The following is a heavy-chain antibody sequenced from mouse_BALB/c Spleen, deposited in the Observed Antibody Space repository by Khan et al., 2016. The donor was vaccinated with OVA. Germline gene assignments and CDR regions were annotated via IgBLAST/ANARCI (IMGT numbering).Heavy chain of an antibody. Sequence: QVQLQQSGAELAKPGASMKMSCKASGYTFTTYWMHWIKQRPGQGLEWIGYINPNTGYNECEQKFKDKATLTADKSSSTVYMQPSSLTSEDSAVYYWATSGQYGGNYYFGMDYWGQGTSVTVSS. CDR3: ATSGQYGGNYYFGMDY. CDR1: GYTFTTYW. V-gene: IGHV1-7*01. D-gene: IGHD2-1*01. CDR2: INPNTGYN. J-gene: IGHJ4*01.